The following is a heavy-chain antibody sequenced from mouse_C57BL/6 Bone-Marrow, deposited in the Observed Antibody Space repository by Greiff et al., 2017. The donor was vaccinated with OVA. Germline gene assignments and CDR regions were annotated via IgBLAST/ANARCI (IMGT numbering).Heavy chain of an antibody. CDR2: ISYDGSN. CDR1: GYSITSGYY. CDR3: ARGHYGSSYPYYFDY. J-gene: IGHJ2*01. D-gene: IGHD1-1*01. V-gene: IGHV3-6*01. Sequence: DVKLQESGPGLVKPSQSLSLTCSVTGYSITSGYYWNWIRQFPGNKLEWMGYISYDGSNNYNPSLQNRISITRDTSKNQFFLKLNSVTTEDTATYYCARGHYGSSYPYYFDYWGQGTTLTVSS.